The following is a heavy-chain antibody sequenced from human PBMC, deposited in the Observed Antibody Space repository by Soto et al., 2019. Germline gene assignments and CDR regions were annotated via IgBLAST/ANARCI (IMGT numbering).Heavy chain of an antibody. CDR1: GGAFRGDD. V-gene: IGHV4-34*01. CDR2: INHSGST. Sequence: PSETLSLTCAVYGGAFRGDDWTGIRQPPGTGLEWGGEINHSGSTNYNPSLKSRVTISVDTSKNQFSLKLTSVTAADTAVYYCARGLYDFWSGYWGITHYLDYWGQGTLVTVSS. CDR3: ARGLYDFWSGYWGITHYLDY. J-gene: IGHJ4*02. D-gene: IGHD3-3*01.